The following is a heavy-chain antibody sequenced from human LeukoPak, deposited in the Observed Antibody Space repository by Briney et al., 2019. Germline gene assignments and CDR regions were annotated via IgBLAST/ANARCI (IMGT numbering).Heavy chain of an antibody. CDR2: IYYSGST. J-gene: IGHJ4*02. Sequence: SETLSLTCTVSGGSISSYYWSWIRQPPGKGLEWIGYIYYSGSTNCNPSLKSRVTISVDTSKNQFSLKLSSVTAADTAVYYCARRRRDGYNYSTSGRFDYWGQGTLVTVSS. CDR1: GGSISSYY. D-gene: IGHD5-24*01. CDR3: ARRRRDGYNYSTSGRFDY. V-gene: IGHV4-59*12.